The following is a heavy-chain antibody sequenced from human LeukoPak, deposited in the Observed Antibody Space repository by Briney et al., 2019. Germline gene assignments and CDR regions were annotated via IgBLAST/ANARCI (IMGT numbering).Heavy chain of an antibody. D-gene: IGHD3-3*01. CDR2: IYTSGST. Sequence: SETLSLTCTVSGGSISSYYWSWIRQPPGKGLEWIGYIYTSGSTNYNPSLKSRVTISVDTSKNQFSLKLSSVTAADTAVYYCARHNGYHYDFWSGYYRRYYYYYMDVWGKGITVTVSS. V-gene: IGHV4-4*09. CDR3: ARHNGYHYDFWSGYYRRYYYYYMDV. CDR1: GGSISSYY. J-gene: IGHJ6*03.